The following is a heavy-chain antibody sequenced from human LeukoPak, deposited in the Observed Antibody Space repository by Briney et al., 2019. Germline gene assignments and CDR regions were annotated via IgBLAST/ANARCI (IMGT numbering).Heavy chain of an antibody. CDR3: AKSGLNRFDY. J-gene: IGHJ4*02. CDR2: ISGRGRGGNT. Sequence: GGSLRLSCAASGFTFGSYAMSWVRQAPGKGLEWVSNISGRGRGGNTYYADSVKGRFSISRDDSKNTLYLQMNSLRPEDTAIYYCAKSGLNRFDYWGQGTLVTVSS. V-gene: IGHV3-23*01. D-gene: IGHD2-15*01. CDR1: GFTFGSYA.